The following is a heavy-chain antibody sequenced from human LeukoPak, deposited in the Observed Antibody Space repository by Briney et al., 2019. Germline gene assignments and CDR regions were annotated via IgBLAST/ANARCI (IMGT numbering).Heavy chain of an antibody. CDR2: ISGNGGST. CDR1: GFTFSSYS. V-gene: IGHV3-23*01. D-gene: IGHD6-19*01. J-gene: IGHJ4*02. CDR3: AKKPQWLASLDY. Sequence: GGSLRLSCAASGFTFSSYSMNWVRQAPGKGLEWVSAISGNGGSTYYADSVKGRFTISRDNSKNTLYLKMNSLRAEDTAVYYCAKKPQWLASLDYWGQGTLVTVSS.